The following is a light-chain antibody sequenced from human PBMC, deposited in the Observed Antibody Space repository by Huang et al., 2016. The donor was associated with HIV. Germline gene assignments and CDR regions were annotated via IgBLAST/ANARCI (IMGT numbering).Light chain of an antibody. CDR1: QSVSSY. J-gene: IGKJ5*01. CDR2: DAS. Sequence: EIVLTQSPATLSLSPGERATLSCRASQSVSSYLAWYKQTPGQAPRLLIYDASTRATGIPARFSGSGSVTDFTLTISSLEPEDFAVYYCQQRSNWAFGQGTRLEIK. CDR3: QQRSNWA. V-gene: IGKV3-11*01.